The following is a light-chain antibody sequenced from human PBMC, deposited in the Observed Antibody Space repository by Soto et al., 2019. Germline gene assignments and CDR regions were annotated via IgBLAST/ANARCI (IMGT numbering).Light chain of an antibody. CDR3: QQYDSLWP. J-gene: IGKJ1*01. CDR1: QSVSSSY. Sequence: KLSAAAVSVSKRERATLSCRASQSVSSSYLAWYQQKPGQAPRLLIYGASSRATGIPDRFSGSGSGTDFTLTICRLEPEDLAVYYCQQYDSLWPFCQGTKV. CDR2: GAS. V-gene: IGKV3-20*01.